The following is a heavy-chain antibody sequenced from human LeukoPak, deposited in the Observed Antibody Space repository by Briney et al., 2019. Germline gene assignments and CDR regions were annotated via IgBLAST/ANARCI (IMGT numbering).Heavy chain of an antibody. CDR2: INPNSGGT. Sequence: GASVKVSCKASGYTFTGYYMHWVRQAPGQGLEWMGWINPNSGGTNYAQKFQGRVTMTRDTSISTAYMELSRLRSDDTAVYYCAREGSPNPEWELLPVGYNWFDPWGQGTLVTVSS. CDR3: AREGSPNPEWELLPVGYNWFDP. J-gene: IGHJ5*02. D-gene: IGHD1-26*01. CDR1: GYTFTGYY. V-gene: IGHV1-2*02.